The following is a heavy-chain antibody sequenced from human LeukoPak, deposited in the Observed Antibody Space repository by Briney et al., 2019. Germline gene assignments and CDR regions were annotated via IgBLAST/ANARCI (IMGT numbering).Heavy chain of an antibody. J-gene: IGHJ4*02. D-gene: IGHD3-10*01. Sequence: SETLSLTCTVSXGSISSYYWSWIRQPAGKGLEWIGRIYTNGNTNYNPSLKSRVTMSVDTSKNQFSLKLTSMTAADTAVYYCARGQYGSGIDYWGQGTLVTVSS. CDR3: ARGQYGSGIDY. CDR2: IYTNGNT. V-gene: IGHV4-4*07. CDR1: XGSISSYY.